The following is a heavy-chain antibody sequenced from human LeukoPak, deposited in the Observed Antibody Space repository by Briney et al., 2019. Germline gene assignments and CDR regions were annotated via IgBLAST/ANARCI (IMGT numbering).Heavy chain of an antibody. V-gene: IGHV3-7*04. CDR2: IKQDGGQK. Sequence: PGGSLRLSCAASGFTFSTFWMTWVRQAPGKGVEWVANIKQDGGQKYYVDSVQGRLTISRDNGKNSLYLQMSSLRAEDTAVYYCARVREGDAFDIWGQGTMVTVFS. J-gene: IGHJ3*02. CDR1: GFTFSTFW. CDR3: ARVREGDAFDI. D-gene: IGHD3-10*01.